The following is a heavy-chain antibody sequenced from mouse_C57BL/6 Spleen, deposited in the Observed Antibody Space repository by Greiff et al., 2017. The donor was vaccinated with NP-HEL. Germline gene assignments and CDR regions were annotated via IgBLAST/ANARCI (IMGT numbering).Heavy chain of an antibody. Sequence: DVHLVESGGGLVKPGGSLKLSCAASGFTFSDYGMHWVRQAPVKGLEWVAYISSGSSTIYYADTVKVRFTISRDNAKNTMFLQMTSLRSEDTAMYYCARGTTVVADYWGQGTTLTVSS. D-gene: IGHD1-1*01. CDR2: ISSGSSTI. CDR3: ARGTTVVADY. J-gene: IGHJ2*01. V-gene: IGHV5-17*01. CDR1: GFTFSDYG.